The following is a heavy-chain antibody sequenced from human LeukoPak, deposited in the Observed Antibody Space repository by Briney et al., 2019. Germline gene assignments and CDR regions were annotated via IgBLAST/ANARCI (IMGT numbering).Heavy chain of an antibody. CDR2: IYYSGST. CDR3: ARARRQDYDSSGYYYGLGYYFDY. D-gene: IGHD3-22*01. V-gene: IGHV4-30-4*01. Sequence: PSQTLSLTCTVSGGSISSGDYYWSWIRQPPGKGLEWIGYIYYSGSTYYNPSLKSRVTISVDTSKNQFSLKLGSVTAADTAVYYCARARRQDYDSSGYYYGLGYYFDYWGQGTLVTVSS. J-gene: IGHJ4*02. CDR1: GGSISSGDYY.